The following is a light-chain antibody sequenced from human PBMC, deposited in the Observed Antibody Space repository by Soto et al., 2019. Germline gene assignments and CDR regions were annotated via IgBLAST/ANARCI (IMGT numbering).Light chain of an antibody. CDR1: SSNIGSNT. CDR2: INN. CDR3: AAWDEILNGDV. Sequence: QSVLTQPPSASGTPGQRVTISCSGGSSNIGSNTVNWYQHLPGTAPKLLIYINNQRPSGVPDRFSGSKSGTSASLAISGLQSGDEADYSCAAWDEILNGDVFGTGTKVTVL. J-gene: IGLJ1*01. V-gene: IGLV1-44*01.